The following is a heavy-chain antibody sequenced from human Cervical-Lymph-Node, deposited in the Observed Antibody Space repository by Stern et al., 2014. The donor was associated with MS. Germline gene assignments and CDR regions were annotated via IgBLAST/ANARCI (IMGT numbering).Heavy chain of an antibody. V-gene: IGHV1-46*01. CDR2: ITHSSGST. CDR3: AREVAGHRLGMMDV. D-gene: IGHD6-19*01. Sequence: VQLVESGAEVKKPGASVKVSCKASGYTFTSYYIHWVRQAPGQGLEWMGIITHSSGSTSYAQKFQGRVTMTRDTSTSTVYMELSSLRSEDTAVYYCAREVAGHRLGMMDVWGQGTTVTVSS. J-gene: IGHJ6*02. CDR1: GYTFTSYY.